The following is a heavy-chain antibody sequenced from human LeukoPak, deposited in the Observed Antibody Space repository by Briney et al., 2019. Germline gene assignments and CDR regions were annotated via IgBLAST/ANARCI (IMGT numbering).Heavy chain of an antibody. CDR2: IIPIPGIA. V-gene: IGHV1-69*04. CDR3: ARVSELLPDY. Sequence: GASVKVSCKASGGTFSSYAISWVRQAPGQGLEWMGRIIPIPGIANYAQKFQGRVTITADKSTSTAYMELSSLRSEDTAVYYCARVSELLPDYWGQGTLVTVSS. D-gene: IGHD6-6*01. CDR1: GGTFSSYA. J-gene: IGHJ4*02.